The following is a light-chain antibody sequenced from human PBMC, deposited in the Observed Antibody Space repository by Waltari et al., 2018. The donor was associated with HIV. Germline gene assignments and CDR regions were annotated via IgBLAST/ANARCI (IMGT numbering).Light chain of an antibody. CDR1: SSNIGSNY. J-gene: IGLJ2*01. Sequence: QSVLTQSPSASGTPEQRVTISCSGSSSNIGSNYVYWYQQLPGTAPKLLLYRNNQRPSGVPDLFSGSKSGTSASLAISGLRSEDEAHYYCATWTDSLSGVVFGGGTKLRVL. CDR3: ATWTDSLSGVV. CDR2: RNN. V-gene: IGLV1-47*01.